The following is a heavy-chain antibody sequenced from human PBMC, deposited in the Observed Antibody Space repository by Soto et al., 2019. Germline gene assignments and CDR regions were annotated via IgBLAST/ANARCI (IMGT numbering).Heavy chain of an antibody. CDR2: ISNNGDSA. CDR1: GFTFSSYA. V-gene: IGHV3-23*01. Sequence: EVQLLESGGGLVQPGGSLTLSCATSGFTFSSYALVWVRQAAEKGLEWVASISNNGDSAYYADSVKGRFPISRGNSENKLYLQMNGLRADDTALYFCAKSRVFIGAIVTLLDSWGQGTQVTVSS. CDR3: AKSRVFIGAIVTLLDS. D-gene: IGHD3-16*02. J-gene: IGHJ4*02.